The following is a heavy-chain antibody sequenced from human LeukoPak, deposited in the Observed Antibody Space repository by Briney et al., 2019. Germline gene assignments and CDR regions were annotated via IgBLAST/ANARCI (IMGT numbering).Heavy chain of an antibody. CDR3: ARPYCSGGSCYYSN. D-gene: IGHD2-15*01. J-gene: IGHJ4*02. V-gene: IGHV4-59*01. CDR2: VSYSGST. CDR1: GGSISNYY. Sequence: SETLSLTCTVSGGSISNYYWNWIRQPPGKGLEWIGYVSYSGSTNYNPSLKSRVTISVDTSKNQFSLKLSSVTAADTAVYYCARPYCSGGSCYYSNWGQGTLVTVSS.